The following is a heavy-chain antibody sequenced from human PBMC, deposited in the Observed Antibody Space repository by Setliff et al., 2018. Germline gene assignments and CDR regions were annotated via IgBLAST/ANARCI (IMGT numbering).Heavy chain of an antibody. CDR1: GFTFSNHW. CDR2: IRNDGSAT. J-gene: IGHJ4*02. D-gene: IGHD2-8*02. Sequence: GGSLRLSCATSGFTFSNHWMHWLRHAPGEGLVWVSRIRNDGSATKYADFVKVRFTISRDNSKNILYLQMNSLRAEDTAIYYCARDRLTSARYWTSDYWGQGTPVTVSS. CDR3: ARDRLTSARYWTSDY. V-gene: IGHV3-74*01.